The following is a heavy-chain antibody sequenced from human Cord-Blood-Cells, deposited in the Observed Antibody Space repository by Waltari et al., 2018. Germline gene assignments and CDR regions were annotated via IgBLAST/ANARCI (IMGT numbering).Heavy chain of an antibody. CDR2: IYSGGST. D-gene: IGHD5-12*01. J-gene: IGHJ4*02. V-gene: IGHV3-53*01. Sequence: LQTPGKGLEWVSVIYSGGSTYYADSVKGRFTISRDNSKNTLYLQMNSLRAEDTAVYYCATGPRGYFDYWGQGTLVTVSS. CDR3: ATGPRGYFDY.